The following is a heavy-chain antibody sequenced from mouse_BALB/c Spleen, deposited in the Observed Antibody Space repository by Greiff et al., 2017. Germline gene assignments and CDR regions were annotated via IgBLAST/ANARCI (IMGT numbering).Heavy chain of an antibody. CDR2: ISYDGSN. J-gene: IGHJ4*01. CDR1: GYSITSGYY. V-gene: IGHV3-6*02. CDR3: ASPYGYLYYYAMDY. Sequence: EVHLVESGPGLVKPSQSLSLTCSVTGYSITSGYYWNWIRQFPGNKLEWMGYISYDGSNNYNPSLKNRISITRDTSKNQFFLKLNSVTTEDTATYYCASPYGYLYYYAMDYWGQGTSVTVSS. D-gene: IGHD2-2*01.